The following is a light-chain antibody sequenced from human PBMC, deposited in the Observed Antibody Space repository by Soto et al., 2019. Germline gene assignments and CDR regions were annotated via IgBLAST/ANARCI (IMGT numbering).Light chain of an antibody. Sequence: EIVMTQSPVTLSVSPGERATLSCRASQSVSSNLAWYQQKPGQAPRLLIYRASIRATGIPATFSGSGSGTELTLTISSLQSEDFAVYYCQQYDKWPPNYTFGQGTKLE. CDR2: RAS. CDR3: QQYDKWPPNYT. V-gene: IGKV3-15*01. CDR1: QSVSSN. J-gene: IGKJ2*01.